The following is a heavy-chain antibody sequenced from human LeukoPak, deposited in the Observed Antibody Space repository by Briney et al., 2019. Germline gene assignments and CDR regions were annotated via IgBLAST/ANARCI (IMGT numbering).Heavy chain of an antibody. D-gene: IGHD5-12*01. V-gene: IGHV4-61*08. Sequence: SETLSLTCTVSGGSISSGDYYWSWIRQPPGKGLEWIGYIYYSGSTNYNPSLKSRVTISVDTSKNQFSLKLSSVTAADTAVYYCARARVAHPYYYYYYMDVWGKGTTVTVSS. J-gene: IGHJ6*03. CDR2: IYYSGST. CDR3: ARARVAHPYYYYYYMDV. CDR1: GGSISSGDYY.